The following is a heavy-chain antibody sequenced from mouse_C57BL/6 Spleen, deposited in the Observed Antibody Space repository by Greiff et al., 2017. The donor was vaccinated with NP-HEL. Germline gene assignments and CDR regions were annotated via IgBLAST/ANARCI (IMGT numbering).Heavy chain of an antibody. CDR3: ARSGGAVSFDY. CDR1: GYTFTSYW. Sequence: QVQLQQPGAELVKPGASVKLSCTASGYTFTSYWMHWVKQRPGQGLEWIGMIHPNSGSTKYNEKFKSKATLTADKSSSTAYMQLSSLTSEDSAVYYCARSGGAVSFDYWGQGTTLTVSS. V-gene: IGHV1-64*01. CDR2: IHPNSGST. J-gene: IGHJ2*01. D-gene: IGHD1-1*02.